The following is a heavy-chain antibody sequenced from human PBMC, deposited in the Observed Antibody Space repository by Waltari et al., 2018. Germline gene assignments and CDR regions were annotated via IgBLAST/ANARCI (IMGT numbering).Heavy chain of an antibody. D-gene: IGHD2-15*01. Sequence: QVQLVESGGGVVQPGRSLRLSCAAPGFTVRRFGMHWVRQAPGKGLEWVAVIWHDGSNEYYVDSVKGRFTISRDNSKNTLYLQMNSLRAEDSAVYYCASQSTTLFDYWGQGTLVTVSS. J-gene: IGHJ4*02. CDR3: ASQSTTLFDY. CDR1: GFTVRRFG. CDR2: IWHDGSNE. V-gene: IGHV3-33*01.